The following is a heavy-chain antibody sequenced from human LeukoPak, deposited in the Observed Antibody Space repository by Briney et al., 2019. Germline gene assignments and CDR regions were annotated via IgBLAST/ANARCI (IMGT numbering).Heavy chain of an antibody. J-gene: IGHJ4*02. CDR3: ARRVSSNSFKY. CDR1: GGSVSSNNYY. CDR2: IYYSGST. D-gene: IGHD6-13*01. V-gene: IGHV4-39*01. Sequence: MSSETLSLTCTVSGGSVSSNNYYWSWIRQPPGKGLEWIGSIYYSGSTYYNPSLKSRVTISVDTSKNQFSLKLSSVTAADTAVYYCARRVSSNSFKYWGQGTLVTVSS.